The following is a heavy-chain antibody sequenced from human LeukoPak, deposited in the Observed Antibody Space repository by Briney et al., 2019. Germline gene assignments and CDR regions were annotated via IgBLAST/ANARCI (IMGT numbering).Heavy chain of an antibody. Sequence: VGSLRLSCAASGFTFSSYAMHWVRQAPGKGLEWVAVISYDGSNKYYADSVKGRFTISRDNSKNTLYLQMNSLRAEDTAVYYCASIVVVAAADAFDIWGQGTMVTVSS. J-gene: IGHJ3*02. CDR1: GFTFSSYA. CDR3: ASIVVVAAADAFDI. CDR2: ISYDGSNK. V-gene: IGHV3-30*04. D-gene: IGHD2-15*01.